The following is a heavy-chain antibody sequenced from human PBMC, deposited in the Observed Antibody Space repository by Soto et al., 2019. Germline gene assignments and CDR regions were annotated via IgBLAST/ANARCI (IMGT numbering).Heavy chain of an antibody. CDR1: GGTFSSYA. V-gene: IGHV1-69*13. CDR2: IIPIFGTA. CDR3: ARSDHARHEYYYYYGMDV. J-gene: IGHJ6*02. Sequence: SVKVSCKASGGTFSSYAISWVRQAPGQGLEWMGGIIPIFGTANYAQKFQGRVTITADESTSTAYMELSSLRSEDTAVYYCARSDHARHEYYYYYGMDVWGQGTTVTVSS.